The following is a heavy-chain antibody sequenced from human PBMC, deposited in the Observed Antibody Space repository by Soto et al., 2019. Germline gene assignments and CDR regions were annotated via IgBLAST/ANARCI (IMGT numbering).Heavy chain of an antibody. CDR3: ARENYDSSGYYP. CDR2: IYYSGST. D-gene: IGHD3-22*01. V-gene: IGHV4-30-4*02. J-gene: IGHJ5*02. Sequence: SDTLSLTCTFSGFSIGGGYYYLSWIRQPPGKGLEWIGYIYYSGSTYYNPSLKSRVTISVDTSKNQFSLKLSSVTAADTAVYYCARENYDSSGYYPWGQGTLVTVSS. CDR1: GFSIGGGYYY.